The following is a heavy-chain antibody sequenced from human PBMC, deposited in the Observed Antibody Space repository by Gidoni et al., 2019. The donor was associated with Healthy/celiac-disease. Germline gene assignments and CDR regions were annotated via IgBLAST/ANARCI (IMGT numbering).Heavy chain of an antibody. D-gene: IGHD3-3*01. J-gene: IGHJ4*02. V-gene: IGHV4-61*02. CDR1: GGSISRGSYY. CDR3: ARVVIIAGYFDY. Sequence: QVQLQESGPGLVKPSQTLSLTRTVSGGSISRGSYYWSWIRQPAGKGLGWIGRIDTSGSTNYNPSLKSRVTISVDTSKNQFSLKLSSVTAADTAVDYCARVVIIAGYFDYWGQGTLVTVSS. CDR2: IDTSGST.